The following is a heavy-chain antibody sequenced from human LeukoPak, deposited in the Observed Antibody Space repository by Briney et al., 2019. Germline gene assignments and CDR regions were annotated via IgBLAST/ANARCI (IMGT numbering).Heavy chain of an antibody. J-gene: IGHJ4*02. D-gene: IGHD1-1*01. V-gene: IGHV3-48*03. Sequence: TGGSLRLSCAASGFTFSRYEMNWVRQAPGKGLEWVSYISSSDSSIYYADSVKGRFTISRDNAKNSLYLQMNSLRAEDTAVYYCARQRPRVQLDYWGQGTLVTVSS. CDR1: GFTFSRYE. CDR3: ARQRPRVQLDY. CDR2: ISSSDSSI.